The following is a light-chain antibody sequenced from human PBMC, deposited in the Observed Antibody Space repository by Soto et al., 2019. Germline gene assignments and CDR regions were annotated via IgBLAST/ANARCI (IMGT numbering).Light chain of an antibody. CDR3: QSYDITLSGSWV. J-gene: IGLJ3*02. V-gene: IGLV1-40*01. CDR2: SNS. CDR1: SFNIGAGSD. Sequence: QSVLTQPPSVSGAPGQRVTISCTGSSFNIGAGSDVHWYQQLPGTAPKLLIFSNSNRPSGVPDRFSGSKSGTSASLAITGLQADDEADYYCQSYDITLSGSWVFGGGTKLTVL.